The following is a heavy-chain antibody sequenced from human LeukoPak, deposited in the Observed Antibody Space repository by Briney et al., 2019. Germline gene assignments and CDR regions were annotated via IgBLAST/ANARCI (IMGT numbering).Heavy chain of an antibody. V-gene: IGHV4-4*02. CDR2: IYHSGST. CDR1: GGSISSSNW. J-gene: IGHJ4*02. D-gene: IGHD6-6*01. Sequence: PSETLSLTCAVSGGSISSSNWWSWVRQPPGKGLEWIGEIYHSGSTNYNPSLKSRVTKSVDKSKNQFSLKLSSVTAADTAVYYCARGSLARPFDYWGQGTLVTVSS. CDR3: ARGSLARPFDY.